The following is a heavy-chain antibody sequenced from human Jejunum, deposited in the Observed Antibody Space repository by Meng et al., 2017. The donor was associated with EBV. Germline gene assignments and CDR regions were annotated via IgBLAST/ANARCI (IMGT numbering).Heavy chain of an antibody. D-gene: IGHD3-3*01. CDR1: GDSSSRSNW. J-gene: IGHJ4*02. Sequence: VRLREWVQGTVNSSGPLSLTCAVSGDSSSRSNWWSWVRQPPGKGLEWIGEIYHSGSTNYNPSLKSRVTISVDKSKNQFSLKLSSVTAADTAVYYCARYGSGYFPALWYWGQGTLVTVSS. V-gene: IGHV4-4*02. CDR2: IYHSGST. CDR3: ARYGSGYFPALWY.